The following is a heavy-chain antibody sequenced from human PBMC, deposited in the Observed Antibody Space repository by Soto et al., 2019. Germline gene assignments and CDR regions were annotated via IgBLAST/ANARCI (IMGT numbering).Heavy chain of an antibody. V-gene: IGHV1-2*02. CDR1: GYTFPGSY. D-gene: IGHD2-2*01. Sequence: ASVKVSGKPSGYTFPGSYMHWVRQAPGQGLEWMALINPTSGGTNYAQKFQGRVTMTWDTSISTAYMELSRLRSDDTAIYYCARGYCSSSGCSHYFDYWGQGTLVTVCS. CDR2: INPTSGGT. CDR3: ARGYCSSSGCSHYFDY. J-gene: IGHJ4*02.